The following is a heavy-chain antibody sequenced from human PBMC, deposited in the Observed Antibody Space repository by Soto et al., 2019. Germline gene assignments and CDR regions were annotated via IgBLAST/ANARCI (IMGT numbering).Heavy chain of an antibody. CDR1: GYTFTRYG. CDR2: ISAYNGST. D-gene: IGHD3-22*01. V-gene: IGHV1-18*01. Sequence: ASVKVSCKASGYTFTRYGIIWVRQAPGQGLEWMGWISAYNGSTNYAQKLQGRVTMTTDTSTSTAYMELRSLRSDDTAVYYCARARVYYYDSSGYLDAFDIWGQGTMVTVSS. J-gene: IGHJ3*02. CDR3: ARARVYYYDSSGYLDAFDI.